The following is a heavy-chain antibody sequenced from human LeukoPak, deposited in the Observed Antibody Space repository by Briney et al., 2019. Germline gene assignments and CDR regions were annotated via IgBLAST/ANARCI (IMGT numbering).Heavy chain of an antibody. CDR3: AKVLYYDILTGYSHYFDY. D-gene: IGHD3-9*01. J-gene: IGHJ4*02. CDR2: ISGSGGTT. CDR1: GFTFSNYA. Sequence: GGSLRLSCAASGFTFSNYAMTWVGQAPGKGLEWVSDISGSGGTTYYADSVEGRFTISRDNSKNTLYLQMNSLRAEDTAVYYCAKVLYYDILTGYSHYFDYWGQGTLVTVSS. V-gene: IGHV3-23*01.